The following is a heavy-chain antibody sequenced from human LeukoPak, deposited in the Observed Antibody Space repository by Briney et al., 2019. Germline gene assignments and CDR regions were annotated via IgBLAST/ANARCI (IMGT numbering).Heavy chain of an antibody. V-gene: IGHV4-39*01. J-gene: IGHJ4*02. CDR3: ARHVEIAVAGPIEY. CDR1: GASISNSRDY. CDR2: IFFSGST. D-gene: IGHD6-19*01. Sequence: PSETLSLTCTVSGASISNSRDYWGWIRQPPGKGLEWLGSIFFSGSTYYNPSLKSRAAISVDSSKNQFSLKLSSVTAADTAFYYCARHVEIAVAGPIEYWGQGTLVPVSS.